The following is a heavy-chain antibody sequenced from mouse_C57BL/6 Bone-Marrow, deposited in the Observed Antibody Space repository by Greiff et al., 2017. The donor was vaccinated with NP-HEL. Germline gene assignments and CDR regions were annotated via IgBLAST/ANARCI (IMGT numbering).Heavy chain of an antibody. CDR2: IHPSDSDT. Sequence: VKLQQPGAELVKPGASVKVSCKASGYTFTSYWMHWVKQRPGQGLEWIGRIHPSDSDTNYNQKFKGKATLTVDKSSSTAYMQLSSLTSEDSAVYYCAIEGAITTVVEGYYYAMDYWGQGTSVTVSS. J-gene: IGHJ4*01. D-gene: IGHD1-1*01. CDR1: GYTFTSYW. V-gene: IGHV1-74*01. CDR3: AIEGAITTVVEGYYYAMDY.